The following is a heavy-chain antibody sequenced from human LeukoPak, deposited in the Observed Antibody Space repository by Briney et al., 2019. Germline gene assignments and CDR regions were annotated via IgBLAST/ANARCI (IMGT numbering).Heavy chain of an antibody. D-gene: IGHD2-21*02. CDR2: ISAYNGNT. CDR1: GYTVTSYG. J-gene: IGHJ4*02. CDR3: ARDCGGDCYSFALVFDY. Sequence: RASVKVSCKASGYTVTSYGISWVRQAPGQGLEWMGWISAYNGNTNYAQKLQGRVTMTTGTSTSTAYMELRSLRSDDTAVYYCARDCGGDCYSFALVFDYWGQGTLVTVSS. V-gene: IGHV1-18*01.